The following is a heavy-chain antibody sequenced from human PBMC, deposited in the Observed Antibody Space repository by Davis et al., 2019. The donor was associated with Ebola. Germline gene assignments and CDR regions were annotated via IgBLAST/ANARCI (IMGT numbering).Heavy chain of an antibody. CDR2: IRSKANSYAT. CDR1: GFTFSGST. Sequence: GESLKISCAASGFTFSGSTMHWVRQASGKGLEWVGRIRSKANSYATAYAASVKGRFTISRDDSKNTAYLQINSLKTEDTAVYYCTMTTVMVDYWGQGTLVTVSS. CDR3: TMTTVMVDY. V-gene: IGHV3-73*01. J-gene: IGHJ4*02. D-gene: IGHD4-17*01.